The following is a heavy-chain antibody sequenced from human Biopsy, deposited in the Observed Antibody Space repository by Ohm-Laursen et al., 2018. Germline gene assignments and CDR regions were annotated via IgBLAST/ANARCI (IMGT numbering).Heavy chain of an antibody. D-gene: IGHD1/OR15-1a*01. Sequence: ATVKISCKVSGYTLTELSMHWVRQAPGKGLEWMGGFAPENGKTVYAQNFQARVSMTEDTSTDTAYMELRSLRSEDTAVYYCAADINVWNINYWGQGTQVTVSS. J-gene: IGHJ4*02. CDR3: AADINVWNINY. CDR2: FAPENGKT. V-gene: IGHV1-24*01. CDR1: GYTLTELS.